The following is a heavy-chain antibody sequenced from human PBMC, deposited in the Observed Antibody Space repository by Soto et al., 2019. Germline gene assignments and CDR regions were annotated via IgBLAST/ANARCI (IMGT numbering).Heavy chain of an antibody. Sequence: PSETLSLTCTVSGGSVSSGSYYWSWIRQPPGKGLEWIGYIYYSGSTNYNPSLKSRVTISVDTSKNQFSLKLSSVTAADAAVYNCGRNQGNTYDSSVFAYWGRGTWFTVPS. V-gene: IGHV4-61*01. J-gene: IGHJ4*02. CDR1: GGSVSSGSYY. D-gene: IGHD3-22*01. CDR2: IYYSGST. CDR3: GRNQGNTYDSSVFAY.